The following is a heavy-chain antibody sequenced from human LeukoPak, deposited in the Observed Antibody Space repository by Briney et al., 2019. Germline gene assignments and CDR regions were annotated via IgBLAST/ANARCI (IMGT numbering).Heavy chain of an antibody. CDR1: GGSISSYY. J-gene: IGHJ3*02. Sequence: SETLSLTCTVSGGSISSYYWSWIRQPPGKGLEWIGYIYYSGSTNYNPSLKSRVTISVDTSKNQFSLKLSSVTAADTAVYYCARARQWLDAFDIWGQGTMVTVSS. V-gene: IGHV4-59*01. D-gene: IGHD6-19*01. CDR3: ARARQWLDAFDI. CDR2: IYYSGST.